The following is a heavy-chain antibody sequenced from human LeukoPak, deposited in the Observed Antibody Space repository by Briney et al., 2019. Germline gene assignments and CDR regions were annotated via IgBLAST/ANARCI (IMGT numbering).Heavy chain of an antibody. CDR1: AFTFSYYW. J-gene: IGHJ4*02. D-gene: IGHD1-26*01. V-gene: IGHV3-7*01. CDR2: IKQDGSEK. CDR3: ARYTGTYRDY. Sequence: PGGSLRLSCAASAFTFSYYWMNWVRQAPGKGLEWVASIKQDGSEKYYVDSVKGRFTISRDNAKNSLYLQMNTLRAEDTAVYYCARYTGTYRDYWGQGTLVTVSS.